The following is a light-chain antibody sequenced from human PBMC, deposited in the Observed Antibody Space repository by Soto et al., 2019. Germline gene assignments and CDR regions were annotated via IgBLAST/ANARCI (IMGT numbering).Light chain of an antibody. V-gene: IGLV1-51*01. J-gene: IGLJ3*02. CDR1: SSNIGNNY. CDR2: DNS. CDR3: GAWDTSLSGVV. Sequence: QSVLTQPPSVSVAPGQKVTISCSGSSSNIGNNYVSWYQHLPGTAPKLLIYDNSKRPSGIPDRFSGSKSGTSATLGITGLQTGDEADYYCGAWDTSLSGVVFGGGTQLTVL.